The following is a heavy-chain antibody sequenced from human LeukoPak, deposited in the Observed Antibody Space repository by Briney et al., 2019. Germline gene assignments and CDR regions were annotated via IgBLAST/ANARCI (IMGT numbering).Heavy chain of an antibody. D-gene: IGHD3-10*01. V-gene: IGHV3-21*01. CDR1: GFTFSSYS. Sequence: GGSLRLSCAASGFTFSSYSVNWVRQAPGKGLEWVSSISSSSSYIYYADSVKGRFTISRDNSKNTLYLQMNSLRAEDTAVYYCARARKSGGITMIRGVKDRGWFDPWGQGTLVTVSS. CDR3: ARARKSGGITMIRGVKDRGWFDP. CDR2: ISSSSSYI. J-gene: IGHJ5*02.